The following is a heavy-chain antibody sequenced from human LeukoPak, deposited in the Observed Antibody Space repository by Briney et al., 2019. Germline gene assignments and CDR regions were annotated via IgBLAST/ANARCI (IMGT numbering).Heavy chain of an antibody. D-gene: IGHD3-3*01. CDR2: IWYDGSNK. V-gene: IGHV3-33*06. CDR3: AKGDEFGVVTNLDY. CDR1: GFTFSSYG. J-gene: IGHJ4*02. Sequence: PGRSLRLSCAASGFTFSSYGMHWVRQAPGKGLEWVAVIWYDGSNKYYADSVKGRFTISRDNSKNTLYLQMNSLRAEDTAVYYCAKGDEFGVVTNLDYWGQGTLVTVSS.